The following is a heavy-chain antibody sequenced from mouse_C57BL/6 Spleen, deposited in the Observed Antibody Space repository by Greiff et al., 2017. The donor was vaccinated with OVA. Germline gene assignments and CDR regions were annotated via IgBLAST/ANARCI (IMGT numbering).Heavy chain of an antibody. CDR1: GFTFSSYA. J-gene: IGHJ1*03. V-gene: IGHV5-4*01. CDR3: ARDRDYGSSLWYFDV. CDR2: ISDGGSYT. D-gene: IGHD1-1*01. Sequence: EVKLVESGGGLVKPGGSLTLSCAASGFTFSSYAMSWVRQTPEKRLEWVATISDGGSYTYYPDNVKGRFTISSDNAKNNLYLQMSHLKSEDTAMYYCARDRDYGSSLWYFDVWGTGTTVTVSS.